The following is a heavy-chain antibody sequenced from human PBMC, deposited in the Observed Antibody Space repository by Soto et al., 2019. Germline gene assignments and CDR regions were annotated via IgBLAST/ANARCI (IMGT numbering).Heavy chain of an antibody. Sequence: GSLRLSCAASVFTFNRYAFHWVRQAPGKGLEWVSAISGGVDSTFYADSVKGRFTISRDNSKNIQYLQMNNLRAEDTAIYYCAVGRVAATPYHYYSGMDVWGQGTTVTVSS. CDR1: VFTFNRYA. V-gene: IGHV3-23*01. CDR2: ISGGVDST. J-gene: IGHJ6*02. D-gene: IGHD6-13*01. CDR3: AVGRVAATPYHYYSGMDV.